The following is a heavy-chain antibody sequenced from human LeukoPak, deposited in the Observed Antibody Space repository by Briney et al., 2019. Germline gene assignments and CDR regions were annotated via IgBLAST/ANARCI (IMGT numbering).Heavy chain of an antibody. CDR2: ISSSSSTI. CDR1: GFTFSSYS. V-gene: IGHV3-48*01. J-gene: IGHJ3*02. CDR3: ARETDFWSGCYTGSNAFDI. D-gene: IGHD3-3*01. Sequence: TGGSLRLSCAASGFTFSSYSMNWVRQAPGKGLEWVSYISSSSSTIYYADSVKGRFTISRDNAKNSLYLQMNSLRAEDTAVYYCARETDFWSGCYTGSNAFDIWGQGTMVTVSS.